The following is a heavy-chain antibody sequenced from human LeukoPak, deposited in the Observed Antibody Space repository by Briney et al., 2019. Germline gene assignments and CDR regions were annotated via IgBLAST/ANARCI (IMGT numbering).Heavy chain of an antibody. D-gene: IGHD4-17*01. CDR3: AKDNGDYVGAFDI. J-gene: IGHJ3*02. CDR2: IIPIFGTA. CDR1: GGTFSSYA. Sequence: SVKISCKASGGTFSSYAISWVRQAPGQGLEWMGRIIPIFGTANYAQKFQGRVTITTDESTSTAYMELSSLRSEDTAVYYCAKDNGDYVGAFDIWGQGTMVTVSS. V-gene: IGHV1-69*05.